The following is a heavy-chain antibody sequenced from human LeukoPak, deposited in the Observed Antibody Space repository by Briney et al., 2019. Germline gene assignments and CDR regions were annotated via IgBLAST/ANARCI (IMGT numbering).Heavy chain of an antibody. J-gene: IGHJ3*02. V-gene: IGHV3-48*01. D-gene: IGHD5-18*01. CDR1: GFTFSSYS. Sequence: GGSLRLSCAASGFTFSSYSMNWVRQAPGKGLEWVSYISSSSSTIYYADSVKGRFTISRDNAKNSLYLQMNSLRAEDTALYYCAKDIQHLVAFDIWGQGTMVTVSS. CDR2: ISSSSSTI. CDR3: AKDIQHLVAFDI.